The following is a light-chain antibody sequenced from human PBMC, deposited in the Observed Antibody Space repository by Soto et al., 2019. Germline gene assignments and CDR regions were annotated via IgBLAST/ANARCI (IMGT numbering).Light chain of an antibody. Sequence: EIVLTQSPGSLSVSPGERATLSCRASQSLRRSSLAWYQQKPGQAPRLLIYDVSTRATGIPDRFSGSGSGTDFTLTISRLEPEDFAVYSCQQYGSSPWTFGQGTRVEFK. CDR1: QSLRRSS. V-gene: IGKV3-20*01. J-gene: IGKJ1*01. CDR3: QQYGSSPWT. CDR2: DVS.